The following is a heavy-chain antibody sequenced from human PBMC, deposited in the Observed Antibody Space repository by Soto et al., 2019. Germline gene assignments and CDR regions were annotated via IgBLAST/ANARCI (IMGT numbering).Heavy chain of an antibody. Sequence: GESLKISCKGSGYSFTSYWISWVRQMPGKGLEWMGRIDPSDSYTNYSPSFQGHVTISADKSISTAYLQWSSLKASDTAMYYCARHRDHCSGGSCYPTFDYWGQGTLVTVSS. J-gene: IGHJ4*02. D-gene: IGHD2-15*01. V-gene: IGHV5-10-1*01. CDR2: IDPSDSYT. CDR3: ARHRDHCSGGSCYPTFDY. CDR1: GYSFTSYW.